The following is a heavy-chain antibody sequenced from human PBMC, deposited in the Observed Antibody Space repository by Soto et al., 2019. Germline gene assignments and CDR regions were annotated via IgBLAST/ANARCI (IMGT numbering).Heavy chain of an antibody. CDR1: GGAISSGGYY. V-gene: IGHV4-31*11. Sequence: PSETLSLTCAVSGGAISSGGYYWSWIRQHPGKGLEWIGYIYYSGSTYYNPSLKSRVTISVDTSKNQFSLKLSSVTAADTAVYYCARDKYGQQLVWDLWGRGTLVTSPQ. D-gene: IGHD6-13*01. J-gene: IGHJ2*01. CDR2: IYYSGST. CDR3: ARDKYGQQLVWDL.